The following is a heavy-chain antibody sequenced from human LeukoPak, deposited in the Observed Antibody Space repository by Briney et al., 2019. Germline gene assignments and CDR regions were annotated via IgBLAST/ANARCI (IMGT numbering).Heavy chain of an antibody. CDR2: IIPIFGTA. D-gene: IGHD4-11*01. V-gene: IGHV1-69*01. CDR3: ARVSTTVTNYYYMDV. Sequence: AASVKVSCKASGGTFSSYAISWVRQAPGQGLEWMGGIIPIFGTANYAQKFQGRVTITADESTSTAYMELSSLRSEDTAVYYCARVSTTVTNYYYMDVWGKGTTVTVSS. CDR1: GGTFSSYA. J-gene: IGHJ6*03.